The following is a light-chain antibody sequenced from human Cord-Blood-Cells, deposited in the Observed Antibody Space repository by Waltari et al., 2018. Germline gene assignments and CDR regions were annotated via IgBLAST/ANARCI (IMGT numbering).Light chain of an antibody. CDR2: DAS. J-gene: IGKJ2*01. CDR1: PDISNY. Sequence: DIQMTQSTSSLPASERDRCPITCQASPDISNYLNWYQQKPGKAPKLLIYDASNLETGVPSRFSGSGSGTDFTFTISSLQPEDIATYYCQQYDNLPYTFGQGTKLEIK. CDR3: QQYDNLPYT. V-gene: IGKV1-33*01.